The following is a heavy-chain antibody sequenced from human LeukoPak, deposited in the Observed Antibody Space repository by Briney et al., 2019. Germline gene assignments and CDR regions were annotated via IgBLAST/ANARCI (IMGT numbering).Heavy chain of an antibody. CDR1: GFTFDDYA. CDR2: ISWNSGSI. V-gene: IGHV3-9*01. J-gene: IGHJ4*02. CDR3: AKADGYSYGYLDY. Sequence: SLRLSCAASGFTFDDYAMHWVRQAPGKGLEWVPGISWNSGSIGYADSVKGRFTISRDNAKNSLYLQMNSLRAEDTALYYCAKADGYSYGYLDYWGQGTLVTVSS. D-gene: IGHD5-18*01.